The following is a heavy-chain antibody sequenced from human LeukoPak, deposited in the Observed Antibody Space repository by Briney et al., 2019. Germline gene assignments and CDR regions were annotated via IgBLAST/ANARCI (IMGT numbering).Heavy chain of an antibody. CDR1: GFTVSSNY. CDR3: AELGITMIGGV. CDR2: IYSGGGT. J-gene: IGHJ6*04. V-gene: IGHV3-53*01. D-gene: IGHD3-10*02. Sequence: PGGSLRLSCAASGFTVSSNYMTWVRQAPGKGLEWVSVIYSGGGTLYADSVKGRFTISRDNAKNSLYLQMNSLRAEDTAVYYCAELGITMIGGVWGKGTTVTISS.